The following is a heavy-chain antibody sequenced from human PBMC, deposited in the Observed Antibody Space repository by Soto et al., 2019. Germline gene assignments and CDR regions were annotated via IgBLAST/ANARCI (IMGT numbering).Heavy chain of an antibody. D-gene: IGHD5-18*01. Sequence: SLRLSCAASGFTHSSYSMNWVRQAPGKGLEWVSYISSGSTTIYYADSVKGRFTISRDNVENSLSLQMNSLRDEDTAVYYCARVRGYSYGYFDYWGQGTLGTGSS. V-gene: IGHV3-48*02. CDR3: ARVRGYSYGYFDY. CDR1: GFTHSSYS. CDR2: ISSGSTTI. J-gene: IGHJ4*02.